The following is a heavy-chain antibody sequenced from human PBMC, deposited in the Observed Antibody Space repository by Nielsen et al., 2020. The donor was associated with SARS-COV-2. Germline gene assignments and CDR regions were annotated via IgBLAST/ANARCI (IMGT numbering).Heavy chain of an antibody. D-gene: IGHD4-23*01. CDR3: ARQSGGNSRVDY. CDR1: GGSISSGGYY. CDR2: IYYSGST. J-gene: IGHJ4*02. V-gene: IGHV4-61*08. Sequence: SETLSLTCTVSGGSISSGGYYWSWIRQPPGKGLEWIGYIYYSGSTNYNPSLKSRVTISVDASKNQFSLKLSSVTAADTAVYYCARQSGGNSRVDYWGQGTLVTVSS.